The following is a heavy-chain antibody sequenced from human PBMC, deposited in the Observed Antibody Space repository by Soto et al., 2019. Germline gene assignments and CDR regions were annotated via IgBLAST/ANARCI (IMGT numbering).Heavy chain of an antibody. Sequence: PSETLSLTCTVSGNSISSYYWNWIRQPPGKGLQWIGYIYNSGSTNYNPSLKSRVTMSIDTSNNQFSLKVTSVTAADTAVYYCARLYYDSSGYYYFDYWGQGTLVTVSS. D-gene: IGHD3-22*01. J-gene: IGHJ4*02. CDR1: GNSISSYY. CDR3: ARLYYDSSGYYYFDY. V-gene: IGHV4-59*08. CDR2: IYNSGST.